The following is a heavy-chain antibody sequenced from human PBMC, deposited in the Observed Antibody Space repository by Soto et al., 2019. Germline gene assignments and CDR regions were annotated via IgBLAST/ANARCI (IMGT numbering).Heavy chain of an antibody. V-gene: IGHV1-18*01. CDR2: ISAYNGNT. D-gene: IGHD5-12*01. Sequence: QVQLVQSGAEVKKPGASVKVSCKASGYTFTSYGINWVRPAPGQGLEWMGWISAYNGNTHYAQKLQGRVTMTTDTSTSTAYRERRSLRSDDTAVEYCARVQSGYDFAYWGQGTLVTVSS. CDR3: ARVQSGYDFAY. J-gene: IGHJ4*02. CDR1: GYTFTSYG.